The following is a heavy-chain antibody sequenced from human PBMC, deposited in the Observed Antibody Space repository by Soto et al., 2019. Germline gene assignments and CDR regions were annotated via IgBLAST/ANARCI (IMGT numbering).Heavy chain of an antibody. CDR2: IRSKAKSDST. J-gene: IGHJ4*02. Sequence: EVQLVESGGGLVQPGGSLRLSCAASGVTFSDHYMDWVRQAPGKGLEWVGRIRSKAKSDSTDYAASVKGRFTISRDDSSNSLYLQMNSLRTEDTAVYYCVRDRSWSYDYWGQGTLVTVSS. CDR3: VRDRSWSYDY. D-gene: IGHD1-26*01. CDR1: GVTFSDHY. V-gene: IGHV3-72*01.